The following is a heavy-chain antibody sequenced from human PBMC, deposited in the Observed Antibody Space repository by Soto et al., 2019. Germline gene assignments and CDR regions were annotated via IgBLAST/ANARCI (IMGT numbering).Heavy chain of an antibody. Sequence: EVQLVESGGGLVQPGGSLRLSCAASGFTFTGNAMTWVRQAPGKGLEWVSAISGSVGTTYYADSVKGRFTISRDNSKSTLYLQMHSLRAEDTAIYYCAKGGQMSFWGQGTLVTVSS. CDR2: ISGSVGTT. V-gene: IGHV3-23*04. J-gene: IGHJ4*02. D-gene: IGHD1-26*01. CDR1: GFTFTGNA. CDR3: AKGGQMSF.